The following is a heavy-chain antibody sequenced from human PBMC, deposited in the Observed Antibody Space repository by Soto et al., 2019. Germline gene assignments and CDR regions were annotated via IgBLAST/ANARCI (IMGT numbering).Heavy chain of an antibody. CDR1: GGSVSGGVYY. D-gene: IGHD6-19*01. J-gene: IGHJ1*01. CDR3: ARSSVAGEGYFQH. CDR2: IYYSGST. Sequence: QVQLQESGPGLVKPSQTLSLTYTVSGGSVSGGVYYWNWIRQHPEKGLEWIGYIYYSGSTYYNPSLRSRVTISADTSKNQFSLQLSSVTVADTAVYYCARSSVAGEGYFQHWCQGTQVIVSS. V-gene: IGHV4-31*03.